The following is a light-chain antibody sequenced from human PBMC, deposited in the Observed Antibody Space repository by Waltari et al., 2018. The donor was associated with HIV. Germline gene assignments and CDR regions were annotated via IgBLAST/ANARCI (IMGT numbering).Light chain of an antibody. J-gene: IGKJ1*01. CDR3: QQYDSFPWT. CDR1: QSISVW. Sequence: DIQMTQSPSTLSASIGDRVTITCRASQSISVWLAWYHQKPGKAPKLLIYEASNLESGVPSRFSGTGSGIEFTLTISSLQPDDSATFYCQQYDSFPWTFGQGTKVGIK. CDR2: EAS. V-gene: IGKV1-5*03.